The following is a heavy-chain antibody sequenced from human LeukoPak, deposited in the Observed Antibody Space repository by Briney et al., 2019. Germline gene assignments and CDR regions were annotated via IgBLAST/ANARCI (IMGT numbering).Heavy chain of an antibody. CDR1: GYTFTSYY. CDR2: ISAYNGNT. Sequence: ASVKVSCKASGYTFTSYYMDWVRQAPGQGHEWMGWISAYNGNTNYAQKLQGRVTMTTDTSRSTAYMELRRLRWEEAGRYYFAKREQWLVGDDYWGQGTLVTVSS. D-gene: IGHD6-19*01. J-gene: IGHJ4*02. V-gene: IGHV1-18*04. CDR3: AKREQWLVGDDY.